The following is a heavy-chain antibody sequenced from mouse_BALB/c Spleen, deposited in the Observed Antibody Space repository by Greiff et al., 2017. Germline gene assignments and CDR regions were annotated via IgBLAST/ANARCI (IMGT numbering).Heavy chain of an antibody. J-gene: IGHJ1*01. CDR3: ARSRRGYFDV. Sequence: DVMLVESGGGLVKPGGSLKLSCAASGFTFSSYAMSWVRQSPEKRLEWVAEISSGGSYTYYPDTVTGRFTISRDNAKNTLYLEMGSLRSEDTAMYYCARSRRGYFDVWGAGTTVTVSS. CDR1: GFTFSSYA. D-gene: IGHD3-3*01. CDR2: ISSGGSYT. V-gene: IGHV5-9-4*01.